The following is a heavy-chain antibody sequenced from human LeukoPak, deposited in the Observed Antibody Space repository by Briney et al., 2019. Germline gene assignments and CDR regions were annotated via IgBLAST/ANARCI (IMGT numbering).Heavy chain of an antibody. CDR3: ATTPLSMDTDAFDI. CDR1: GGSISSSNW. CDR2: IYYSGST. Sequence: SGTLSLTCAVSGGSISSSNWWSWIRQPPGKGLEWIGYIYYSGSTNYNPSLKSRVTISVDTSKNQLSLKLSSVTAADTAVYYCATTPLSMDTDAFDIWGQGTMVTVSS. D-gene: IGHD2/OR15-2a*01. V-gene: IGHV4-61*01. J-gene: IGHJ3*02.